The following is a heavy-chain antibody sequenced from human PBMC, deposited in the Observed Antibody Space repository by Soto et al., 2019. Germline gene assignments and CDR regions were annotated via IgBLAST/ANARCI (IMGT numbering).Heavy chain of an antibody. Sequence: EVQLVESGGGLEQPGGSLRLSCAASGFTFSSYEMNWVRQPPGKGLEWISYISSSGTTKYYGDPVKGRFTSSRDNAKNSLYLQMNSLRAEDTAVYYCVRRYCSSTSCTFDYWGQGTLVTVSS. V-gene: IGHV3-48*03. CDR3: VRRYCSSTSCTFDY. CDR2: ISSSGTTK. D-gene: IGHD2-2*01. CDR1: GFTFSSYE. J-gene: IGHJ4*02.